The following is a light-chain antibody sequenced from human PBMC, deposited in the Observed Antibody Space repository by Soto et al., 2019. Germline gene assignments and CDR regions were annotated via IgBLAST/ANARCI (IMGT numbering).Light chain of an antibody. V-gene: IGLV2-14*01. CDR1: NSDIGTYDY. CDR2: DIS. CDR3: SSYTISSTLYV. J-gene: IGLJ1*01. Sequence: QSALTQPASVSGSPGQSITISCTGTNSDIGTYDYVSWYQHHPGKAPKLIIFDISRRPSGVSNRFSGSKSGHTASLTISGPQAEDEADYYCSSYTISSTLYVFGSGTKVTVL.